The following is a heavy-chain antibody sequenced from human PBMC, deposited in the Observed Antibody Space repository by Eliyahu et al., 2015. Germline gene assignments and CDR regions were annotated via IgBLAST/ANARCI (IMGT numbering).Heavy chain of an antibody. Sequence: QITLKESGPTLVKPTQTLTLTCTFSGFXLSTSGVGVGWIRQPPGQALEWLALIYXDDDKRYSPSLKSRLTITKDTSKNQVVLTMTNMDPVDTATYYCAHTLPITMKAYWFDPWGQGTLVTVSS. D-gene: IGHD3-22*01. CDR1: GFXLSTSGVG. CDR3: AHTLPITMKAYWFDP. CDR2: IYXDDDK. V-gene: IGHV2-5*02. J-gene: IGHJ5*02.